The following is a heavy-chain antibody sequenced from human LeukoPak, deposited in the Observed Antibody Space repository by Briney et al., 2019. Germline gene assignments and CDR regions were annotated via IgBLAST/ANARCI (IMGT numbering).Heavy chain of an antibody. V-gene: IGHV1-2*02. CDR3: ARDERYDSSGYPSDY. CDR2: VNPNSGDT. J-gene: IGHJ4*02. Sequence: RASVKVSCKASGYTFTGYFMHWVRQAPGQGLEWMGWVNPNSGDTNYEQKFQGRVTMTRDTSISTAYMELSRLRSDDTAVYYCARDERYDSSGYPSDYWGQGTVVTVSS. D-gene: IGHD3-22*01. CDR1: GYTFTGYF.